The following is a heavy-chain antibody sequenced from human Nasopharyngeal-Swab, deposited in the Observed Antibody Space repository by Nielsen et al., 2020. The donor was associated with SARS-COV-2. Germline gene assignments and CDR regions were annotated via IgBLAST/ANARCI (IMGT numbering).Heavy chain of an antibody. CDR2: IYPGDSES. CDR1: GYSFTTSW. V-gene: IGHV5-51*01. CDR3: ARRGPYGSISSFDY. Sequence: GSLKISCKGSGYSFTTSWIGWVRQMPEKGLEWMGGIYPGDSESRYSPSFQALVTISADKSISTAYLQWTSLKASDTAMYYCARRGPYGSISSFDYWGQGTLVPVSS. D-gene: IGHD6-6*01. J-gene: IGHJ4*02.